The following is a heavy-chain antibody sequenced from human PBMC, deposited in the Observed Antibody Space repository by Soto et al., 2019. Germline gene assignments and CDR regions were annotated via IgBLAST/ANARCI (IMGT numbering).Heavy chain of an antibody. D-gene: IGHD6-13*01. Sequence: EVQLVESGGGLVRPGGSLRLSCAASGFSFSDHYMDWVRQAPGKGLEWVGRTRNKAYSFTTEYAPALKGRFTISRDDSEDSLYLQMNSLKTEDTALYYCVTSIPSSKWSGFYSWGQGTLVTVSP. CDR1: GFSFSDHY. J-gene: IGHJ4*02. CDR3: VTSIPSSKWSGFYS. V-gene: IGHV3-72*01. CDR2: TRNKAYSFTT.